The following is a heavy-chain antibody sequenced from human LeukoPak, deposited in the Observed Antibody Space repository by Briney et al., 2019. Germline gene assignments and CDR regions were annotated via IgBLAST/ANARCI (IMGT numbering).Heavy chain of an antibody. CDR3: ARDSTGWQADSLDI. D-gene: IGHD2-8*02. CDR2: ISYSSATR. J-gene: IGHJ3*02. CDR1: GFTFDEYA. Sequence: GGSLRLSCAASGFTFDEYAMHWVRQAPGKGLEVVSGISYSSATRGYVDSGKGRCIISRDNGKNSLYRQMNSLRVEDTAVYFCARDSTGWQADSLDIWGQGTMVPVSS. V-gene: IGHV3-9*01.